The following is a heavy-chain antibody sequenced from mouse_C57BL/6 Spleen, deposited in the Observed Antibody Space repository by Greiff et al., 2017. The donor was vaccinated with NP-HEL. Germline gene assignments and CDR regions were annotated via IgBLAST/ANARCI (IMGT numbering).Heavy chain of an antibody. V-gene: IGHV3-6*01. CDR1: GYSITSGYY. Sequence: DVQLQESGPGLVKPSQSLSLTCSVTGYSITSGYYWNWNRQFPGNNLEWMGYISYDGSNNYNPSLKNRISITRDTSKNQFFLKLNSVTTEDTATYYCAIYYGNYDAMDYWGQGTSVTVSS. J-gene: IGHJ4*01. CDR3: AIYYGNYDAMDY. CDR2: ISYDGSN. D-gene: IGHD2-1*01.